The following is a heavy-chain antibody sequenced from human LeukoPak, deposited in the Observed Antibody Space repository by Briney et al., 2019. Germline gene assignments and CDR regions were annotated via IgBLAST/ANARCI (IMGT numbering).Heavy chain of an antibody. CDR3: ARESSIFEDNGPGDAFDI. CDR2: IYTSVST. D-gene: IGHD4-17*01. V-gene: IGHV4-38-2*02. CDR1: GYSIRSGYY. Sequence: SETLTLTCAVSGYSIRSGYYWGWIRPPPGKGLEWIGRIYTSVSTNYNPSLKTRAPLSVDTSKNQFSLNLSSVTAADTAVYYWARESSIFEDNGPGDAFDIWGQGTMVTVSS. J-gene: IGHJ3*02.